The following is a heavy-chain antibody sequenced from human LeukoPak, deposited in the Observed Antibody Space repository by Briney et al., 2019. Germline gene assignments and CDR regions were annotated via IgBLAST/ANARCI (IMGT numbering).Heavy chain of an antibody. J-gene: IGHJ4*02. CDR1: GYSFTSYW. D-gene: IGHD2-2*01. CDR3: ARTYCSSTSCYGARFDY. V-gene: IGHV5-10-1*01. Sequence: GGSLRISCKGSGYSFTSYWISWVRQMPGKGLEWMGRIDPSDSYTNYSPSFQGHVTISADKSISTAYLQWSSLKASDTAMYYCARTYCSSTSCYGARFDYWGQGTLVTVSS. CDR2: IDPSDSYT.